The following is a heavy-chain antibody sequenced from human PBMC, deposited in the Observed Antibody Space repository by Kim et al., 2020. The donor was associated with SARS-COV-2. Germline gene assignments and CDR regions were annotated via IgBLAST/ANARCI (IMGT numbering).Heavy chain of an antibody. D-gene: IGHD6-13*01. Sequence: SETLSLTCTVSGGSISSYYWSWIRQPPGKGLEWIGYIYYSGSTNYNPSLKSRVTISVDTSKNQFSLKLSSVTAADTAVYYCAREKRGSSWYFDAFDIWGQGTMVTVSS. CDR3: AREKRGSSWYFDAFDI. CDR2: IYYSGST. J-gene: IGHJ3*02. V-gene: IGHV4-59*13. CDR1: GGSISSYY.